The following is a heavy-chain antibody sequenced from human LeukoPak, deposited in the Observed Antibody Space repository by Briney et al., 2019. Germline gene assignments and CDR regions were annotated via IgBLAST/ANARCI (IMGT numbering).Heavy chain of an antibody. J-gene: IGHJ5*02. Sequence: NPSETLSLTCDVYGGSISSYYWSWIRQPAGKGLEWIGRIYTSGSTNYNPSLKSRVTMSVDTSKNQFSLKLSSVTAADTAVYYCVRGRYSSGWFKDKNWFDPWGQGIPVTVSS. D-gene: IGHD6-19*01. CDR2: IYTSGST. CDR1: GGSISSYY. CDR3: VRGRYSSGWFKDKNWFDP. V-gene: IGHV4-59*10.